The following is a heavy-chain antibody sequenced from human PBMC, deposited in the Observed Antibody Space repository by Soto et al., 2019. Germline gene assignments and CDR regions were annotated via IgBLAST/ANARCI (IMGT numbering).Heavy chain of an antibody. CDR1: GGSISSYY. V-gene: IGHV4-59*12. Sequence: SETLSLTCTVSGGSISSYYWSWIRQPPGKGLEWIGYIYYSGSTNYNPSLKSRVTISVDTPKNQFSLKLTSVTAADTAVYFCTRGGFYYYDSSGYYDYWGQGALVTVSS. D-gene: IGHD3-22*01. CDR2: IYYSGST. CDR3: TRGGFYYYDSSGYYDY. J-gene: IGHJ4*02.